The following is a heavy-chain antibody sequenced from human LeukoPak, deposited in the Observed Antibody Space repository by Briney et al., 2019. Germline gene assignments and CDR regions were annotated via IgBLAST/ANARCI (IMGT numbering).Heavy chain of an antibody. J-gene: IGHJ4*02. D-gene: IGHD1-26*01. Sequence: NPGGTLRLSGSAYGFTFSSYSMNWVRQAPGKGLEWVSSISSSSSYIYYADSVKGRFTISRDNAKNSLYLQMKSLRAEDTAVYYCARVRWELLEDWGQGTLVTVSS. CDR1: GFTFSSYS. CDR3: ARVRWELLED. CDR2: ISSSSSYI. V-gene: IGHV3-21*01.